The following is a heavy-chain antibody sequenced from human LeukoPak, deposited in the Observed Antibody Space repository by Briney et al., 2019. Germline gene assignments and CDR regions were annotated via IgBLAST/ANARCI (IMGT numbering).Heavy chain of an antibody. Sequence: PGGYLRFSCAASGFTFSSYGMHWVRQAQSKGPDKVGDISFDGSNRYYADYVKGRFTICRDNSKKTVFLQMNSLRAEDTAVYYCAKALKTWGYCGGDCSNVHTFDFWGQGTMVTVSS. CDR1: GFTFSSYG. D-gene: IGHD2-21*02. V-gene: IGHV3-30*18. CDR3: AKALKTWGYCGGDCSNVHTFDF. CDR2: ISFDGSNR. J-gene: IGHJ3*01.